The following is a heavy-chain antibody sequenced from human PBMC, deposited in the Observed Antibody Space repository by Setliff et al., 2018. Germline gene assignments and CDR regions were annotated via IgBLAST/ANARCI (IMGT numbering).Heavy chain of an antibody. CDR3: ARAPNDLGVDWLFNNYFDY. CDR2: IHYSGST. Sequence: SETLSLTCTVSGGSISSYYWSWIRQPPGKGLEWIGSIHYSGSTNYNLSLKSRVSISVDESRDQFSLRLSSVTAADTAVYYCARAPNDLGVDWLFNNYFDYWGHGTLVTVSA. CDR1: GGSISSYY. J-gene: IGHJ4*01. V-gene: IGHV4-59*08. D-gene: IGHD3-9*01.